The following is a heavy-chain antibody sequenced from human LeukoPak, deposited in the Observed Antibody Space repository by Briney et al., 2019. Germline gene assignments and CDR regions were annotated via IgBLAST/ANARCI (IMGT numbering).Heavy chain of an antibody. CDR3: ARTPDTAMVIYDY. CDR1: GFTFSSYW. Sequence: PGGSLRLSCAASGFTFSSYWMSWVRQAPGKGLEWVANIKQDGSEKYYVDSVKGRFTISRDNAKNSLYLQMNSLRAEDTAVYYCARTPDTAMVIYDYWGQGTLVTVSS. V-gene: IGHV3-7*01. CDR2: IKQDGSEK. J-gene: IGHJ4*02. D-gene: IGHD5-18*01.